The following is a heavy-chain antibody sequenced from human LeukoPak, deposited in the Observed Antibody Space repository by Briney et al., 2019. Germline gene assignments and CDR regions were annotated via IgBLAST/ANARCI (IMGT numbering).Heavy chain of an antibody. J-gene: IGHJ4*02. D-gene: IGHD3-22*01. CDR3: ARRPYDSSGYAYFDY. Sequence: PSETLSLTCTASGGSISSYYWSWIRRPPGKGLEWIGYIYYSGSTNYNPSLKSRVTISVDTSKNQFSLKLSSVTAADTAVYYCARRPYDSSGYAYFDYWGQGTLVTVSS. CDR1: GGSISSYY. V-gene: IGHV4-59*01. CDR2: IYYSGST.